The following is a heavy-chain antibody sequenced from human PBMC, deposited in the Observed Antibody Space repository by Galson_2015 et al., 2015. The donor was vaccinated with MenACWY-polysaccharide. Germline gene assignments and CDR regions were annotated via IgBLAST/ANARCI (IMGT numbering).Heavy chain of an antibody. J-gene: IGHJ6*03. V-gene: IGHV1-18*01. CDR1: GYTFTSYG. D-gene: IGHD3-3*01. Sequence: SVKVSCKASGYTFTSYGISWVRQAPGQGLEWMGWISAYNGNTNYAQKLQGRVTMTTDTSTSTAYMELRSLRSDDTAVYYCARDRSIRGIFGVVFTYYMDVWGKGTTVTVSS. CDR3: ARDRSIRGIFGVVFTYYMDV. CDR2: ISAYNGNT.